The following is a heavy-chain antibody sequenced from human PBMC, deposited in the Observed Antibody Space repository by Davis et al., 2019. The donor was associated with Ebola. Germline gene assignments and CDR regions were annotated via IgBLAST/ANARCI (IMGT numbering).Heavy chain of an antibody. CDR3: TNKGDHDGSGYPDLLY. Sequence: GGSLRLSCETSGFNSNNYAMSWVRQAPGKGLAWVAAIGGDIATIYYADSVKGRFTISRDRSKNTLSLQMKSLRAEDTAVYYCTNKGDHDGSGYPDLLYWGQGTLVTVSS. CDR2: IGGDIATI. CDR1: GFNSNNYA. V-gene: IGHV3-23*01. J-gene: IGHJ4*02. D-gene: IGHD3-22*01.